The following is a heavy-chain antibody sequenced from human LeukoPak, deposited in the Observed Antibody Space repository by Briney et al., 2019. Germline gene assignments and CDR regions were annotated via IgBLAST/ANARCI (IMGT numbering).Heavy chain of an antibody. CDR1: GYTFTGSY. D-gene: IGHD1-1*01. Sequence: GASVKVSCKASGYTFTGSYIHGVRQAPGQGLEWVGRINPSSGGTSFAQKFQGSVTMTRDTSISAAYLKLSRLRSDATAVYYCARGLENFDYWGQGPLVTVSS. CDR2: INPSSGGT. V-gene: IGHV1-2*06. CDR3: ARGLENFDY. J-gene: IGHJ4*02.